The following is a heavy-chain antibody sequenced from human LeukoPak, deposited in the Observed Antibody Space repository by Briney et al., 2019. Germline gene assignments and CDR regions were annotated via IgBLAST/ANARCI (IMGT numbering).Heavy chain of an antibody. CDR1: GFTFSSYG. CDR2: IWYDGSNK. Sequence: GGSLRLSCAASGFTFSSYGMHWVRQAPGKGLEWVAVIWYDGSNKYYADSVKGRFTISRDNSKNTLYLQMNSLRAEDTAVYYCAREGSLYCDFWSGHPSYYYGMDVWGQGTTVTVSS. J-gene: IGHJ6*02. V-gene: IGHV3-33*01. D-gene: IGHD3-3*01. CDR3: AREGSLYCDFWSGHPSYYYGMDV.